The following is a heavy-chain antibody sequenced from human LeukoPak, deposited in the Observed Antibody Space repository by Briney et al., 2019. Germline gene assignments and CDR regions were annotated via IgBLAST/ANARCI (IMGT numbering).Heavy chain of an antibody. CDR1: GGSISSYY. V-gene: IGHV4-59*01. J-gene: IGHJ4*02. D-gene: IGHD2-2*01. CDR3: ARGGGVVPAAIGETLDY. Sequence: PSETLSLTCTVSGGSISSYYWSWIRQPPSKGLAWIGYIYYSGSTNYNPSLKSRVTISVDTSKNQFSLKLSSVTAADTAVYYCARGGGVVPAAIGETLDYWGQGTLVTVSS. CDR2: IYYSGST.